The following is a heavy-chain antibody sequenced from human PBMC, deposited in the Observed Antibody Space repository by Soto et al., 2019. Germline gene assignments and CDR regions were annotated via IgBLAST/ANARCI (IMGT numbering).Heavy chain of an antibody. CDR1: GFTFSDSY. J-gene: IGHJ6*02. CDR2: ITFSGNTV. Sequence: QVQLVESGGGWVKPGGSLRLSCAASGFTFSDSYMSWIRQAPGKGLEWFSDITFSGNTVYYADSLKGRFTISRHNGKNSLHLQMNRLRAEEAAVYYCARVSWREKYGMDVWGQGTTVAVSS. CDR3: ARVSWREKYGMDV. V-gene: IGHV3-11*01.